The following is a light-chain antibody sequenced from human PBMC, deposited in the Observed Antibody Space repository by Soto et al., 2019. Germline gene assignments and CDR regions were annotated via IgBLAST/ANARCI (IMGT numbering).Light chain of an antibody. V-gene: IGKV3-15*01. CDR1: QSISSS. CDR2: GVS. CDR3: QQYNNWPRAT. Sequence: EVVMTHSPATLSVSPGESATLSCRASQSISSSKLAWYQQNPGQAPRLLLFGVSNRATGIPARFSGSGSGTEFNLTISSLQSEDFGVYYCQQYNNWPRATFGGGTKVDIK. J-gene: IGKJ4*01.